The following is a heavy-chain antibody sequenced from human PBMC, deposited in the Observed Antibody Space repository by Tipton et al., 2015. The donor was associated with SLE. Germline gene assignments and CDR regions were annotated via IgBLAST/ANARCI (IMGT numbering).Heavy chain of an antibody. Sequence: QSGPEVKKPGASVKVSCKASGYTFTSYGISWVRQAPGQGLEWMGWISAYNGNTNYAQKLQGRVTMTRNTSVSTAYMELSSLRSEDPAVYYCARGSRSSGYYYYYMDVWGKGTTVTVSS. CDR2: ISAYNGNT. J-gene: IGHJ6*03. CDR1: GYTFTSYG. V-gene: IGHV1-18*01. CDR3: ARGSRSSGYYYYYMDV. D-gene: IGHD6-19*01.